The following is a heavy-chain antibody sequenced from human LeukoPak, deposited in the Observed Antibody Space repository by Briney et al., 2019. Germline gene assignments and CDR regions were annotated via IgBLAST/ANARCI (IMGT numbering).Heavy chain of an antibody. CDR2: IWYDGSNK. Sequence: GGSLRLSCAASGFTFSSYGMHWVRQAPGKGLEWVAVIWYDGSNKYYADSVKGRFTISRDNSKNTLYLQMNSLRAEDTAVYYCAREFALLWFGESAYGMDVWGQGTTVTVSS. CDR3: AREFALLWFGESAYGMDV. CDR1: GFTFSSYG. V-gene: IGHV3-33*01. J-gene: IGHJ6*02. D-gene: IGHD3-10*01.